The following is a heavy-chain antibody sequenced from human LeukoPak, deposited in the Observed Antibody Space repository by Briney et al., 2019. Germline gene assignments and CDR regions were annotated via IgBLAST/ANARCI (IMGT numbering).Heavy chain of an antibody. CDR3: ARVRGDDSSGYYTYYFDY. CDR2: IHDSGST. CDR1: GYSISSGYY. J-gene: IGHJ4*02. V-gene: IGHV4-38-2*02. Sequence: SETLSLTCTVSGYSISSGYYWGWIRQPPGKGLEWIGSIHDSGSTYYNPSLKSRVTISVDTSKNQFSLKLSSVTAADTAVYYCARVRGDDSSGYYTYYFDYWGQGTLVTVSS. D-gene: IGHD3-22*01.